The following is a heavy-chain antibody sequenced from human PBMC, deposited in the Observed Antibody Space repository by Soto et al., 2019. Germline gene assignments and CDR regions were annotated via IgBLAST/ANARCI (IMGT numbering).Heavy chain of an antibody. CDR3: WVRADQLLVPFDY. Sequence: GASVKVSCKASGYTFTSYYMHWVRQAPGQGLEWMGIINPSGGSTSYAQKFQGRVTMTRDTSTSTVYMELSSLRSADTAVYYCWVRADQLLVPFDYWGQGTLVTVSS. D-gene: IGHD2-2*01. CDR1: GYTFTSYY. J-gene: IGHJ4*02. CDR2: INPSGGST. V-gene: IGHV1-46*01.